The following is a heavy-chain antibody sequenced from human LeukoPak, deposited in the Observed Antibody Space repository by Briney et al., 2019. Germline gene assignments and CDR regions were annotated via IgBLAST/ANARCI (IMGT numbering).Heavy chain of an antibody. Sequence: SETLSLTCNVSGRSISNYYWTWIRQPAGKGLEWIGRIYSSGTTTYNPSLKSRVAMSVDTSRNQFSLKLSSVTAADTAVYYCARVSPIPVASSSYYYAMDVWGHGTTVTVSS. D-gene: IGHD6-19*01. CDR3: ARVSPIPVASSSYYYAMDV. CDR2: IYSSGTT. CDR1: GRSISNYY. V-gene: IGHV4-4*07. J-gene: IGHJ6*02.